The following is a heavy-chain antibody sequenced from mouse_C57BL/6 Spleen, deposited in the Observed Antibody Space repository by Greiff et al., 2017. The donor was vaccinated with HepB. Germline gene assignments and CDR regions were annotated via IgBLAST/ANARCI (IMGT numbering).Heavy chain of an antibody. CDR1: GYTFTDYE. J-gene: IGHJ4*01. CDR3: TRAGIDYAVDY. V-gene: IGHV1-15*01. Sequence: VKLMESGAELVRPGASVTLSCKASGYTFTDYEMHWVKQTPVHGLEWIGAIDPETGGTAYNQKFKGKAILTADKSSSTAYMELRSLTSEDSAVYYCTRAGIDYAVDYWGQGTSVTVSS. CDR2: IDPETGGT.